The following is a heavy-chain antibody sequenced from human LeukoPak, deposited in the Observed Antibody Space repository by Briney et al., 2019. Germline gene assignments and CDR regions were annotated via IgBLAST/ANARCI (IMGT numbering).Heavy chain of an antibody. Sequence: SVKVSCQASGGTFSSYAISWVRQAPGQGLEWMGGIIPIFGTANYAQKLQGRVTITADKSTSTAYMELSSLRSEDAAVYCCASRLKDYVWGSDYYFDYWGQGTLVTVSS. CDR3: ASRLKDYVWGSDYYFDY. CDR2: IIPIFGTA. J-gene: IGHJ4*02. CDR1: GGTFSSYA. V-gene: IGHV1-69*06. D-gene: IGHD3-16*01.